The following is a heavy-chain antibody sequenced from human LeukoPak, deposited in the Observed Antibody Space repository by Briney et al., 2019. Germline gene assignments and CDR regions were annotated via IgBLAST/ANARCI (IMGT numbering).Heavy chain of an antibody. CDR1: GGSISSYY. J-gene: IGHJ5*02. D-gene: IGHD6-13*01. Sequence: SETLSLTCTVSGGSISSYYWSWIRQPPGKGLEWIGYIYYSGSTNYNPSLKSRVTISVDTSKNQFSLKLSSVTAADTAVYYCARAPEYSSSCWFDPWGQGTLVTVSS. CDR2: IYYSGST. V-gene: IGHV4-59*12. CDR3: ARAPEYSSSCWFDP.